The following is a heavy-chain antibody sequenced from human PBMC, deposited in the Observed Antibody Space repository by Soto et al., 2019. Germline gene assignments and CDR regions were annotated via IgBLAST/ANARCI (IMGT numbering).Heavy chain of an antibody. D-gene: IGHD3-16*01. CDR2: IYYSGST. CDR3: GRWIAGELAQNAFDI. V-gene: IGHV4-31*03. CDR1: GGSISSGGYY. Sequence: SETLSLTCTVSGGSISSGGYYWSWIRQHPGKGLEWIGYIYYSGSTYYNPSLKSRVTISVDTSKNQFSLKLSSVTAADTAVYYCGRWIAGELAQNAFDIWGQGTMVTVSS. J-gene: IGHJ3*02.